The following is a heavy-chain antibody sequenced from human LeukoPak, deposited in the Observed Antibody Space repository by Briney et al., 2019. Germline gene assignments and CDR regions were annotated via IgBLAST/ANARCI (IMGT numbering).Heavy chain of an antibody. D-gene: IGHD3-10*01. V-gene: IGHV1-3*03. CDR3: ATDLRGSSGRGSGY. CDR1: GYTFTSYA. CDR2: INAGNGNT. Sequence: GASVKVSCKASGYTFTSYAMHWVRQAPGQRLEWMGWINAGNGNTKYSQEFQGRVTMTEDTSTDTAYMELSSLRSEDTAVYYCATDLRGSSGRGSGYWGQGTLVTVSS. J-gene: IGHJ4*02.